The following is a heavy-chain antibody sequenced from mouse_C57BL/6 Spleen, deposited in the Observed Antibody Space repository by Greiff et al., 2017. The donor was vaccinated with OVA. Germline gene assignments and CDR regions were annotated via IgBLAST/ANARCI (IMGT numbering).Heavy chain of an antibody. V-gene: IGHV1-81*01. J-gene: IGHJ1*03. CDR3: ARATVVAERYFDV. CDR1: GYTFTSYG. CDR2: IYPRSGNT. D-gene: IGHD1-1*01. Sequence: VQLQQSGAELARPGASVKLSCKASGYTFTSYGISWVKQRTGQGLEWIGEIYPRSGNTYYNEKFKGKATLTADKSSSTAYMELRSLTSEDSAVYFCARATVVAERYFDVWGTGTTVTVSS.